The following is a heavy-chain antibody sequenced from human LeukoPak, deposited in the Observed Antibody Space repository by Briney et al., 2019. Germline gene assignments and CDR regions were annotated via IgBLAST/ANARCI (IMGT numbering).Heavy chain of an antibody. J-gene: IGHJ5*02. CDR3: ARGPVRGQIWSDP. CDR2: MYNSRRN. D-gene: IGHD3-10*01. Sequence: SVPLSFSATASVGSSSSYNWSWLRPPAGEGVGGIRSMYNSRRNYYNHSLKSRVTISVDTSKNQFSLQMSCLTAADTAVDYWARGPVRGQIWSDPWGRETLVTVSS. CDR1: VGSSSSYN. V-gene: IGHV4-4*07.